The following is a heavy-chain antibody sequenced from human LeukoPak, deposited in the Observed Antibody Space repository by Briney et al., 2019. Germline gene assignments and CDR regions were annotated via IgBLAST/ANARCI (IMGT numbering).Heavy chain of an antibody. Sequence: GASVKVSCKASGYTFTSYYMHWVRQAPGQGLEWMGIINPSGGSTSYAQKFQGRVTITADKSTSTAYMELSSLRSEDTAVYYCARVAGYCSSTSCYYMDVWGQGTTVAVSS. CDR3: ARVAGYCSSTSCYYMDV. D-gene: IGHD2-2*03. V-gene: IGHV1-46*01. CDR1: GYTFTSYY. CDR2: INPSGGST. J-gene: IGHJ6*02.